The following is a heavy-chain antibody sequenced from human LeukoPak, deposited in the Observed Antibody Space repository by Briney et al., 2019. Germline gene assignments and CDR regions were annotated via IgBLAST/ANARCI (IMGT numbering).Heavy chain of an antibody. CDR1: GFTFGDHA. CDR3: TRGPIQRWLYHGMDA. Sequence: PGGSLRLSCTASGFTFGDHAMSWVRQAPGKGLEWVGFIRSEAYGGTTEYAASVKGRFTISRDDSKSIAYLQMNSLRTEDTAVYYCTRGPIQRWLYHGMDAWGQGTTVIVSS. J-gene: IGHJ6*02. D-gene: IGHD5-18*01. V-gene: IGHV3-49*04. CDR2: IRSEAYGGTT.